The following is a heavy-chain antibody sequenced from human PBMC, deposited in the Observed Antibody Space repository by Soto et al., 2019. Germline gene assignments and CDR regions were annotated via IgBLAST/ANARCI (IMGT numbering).Heavy chain of an antibody. CDR2: IDPSDSYA. CDR3: GRVRVDKAEGWFDP. D-gene: IGHD5-12*01. Sequence: PGEPLKISCKGSGYSFTTYWITWVRQVPGKGLEWMGRIDPSDSYANYSPSFQGHVTMSADKSISTAYLQWSSLKASDTAMYYCGRVRVDKAEGWFDPWGQGTLVTVSS. V-gene: IGHV5-10-1*01. J-gene: IGHJ5*02. CDR1: GYSFTTYW.